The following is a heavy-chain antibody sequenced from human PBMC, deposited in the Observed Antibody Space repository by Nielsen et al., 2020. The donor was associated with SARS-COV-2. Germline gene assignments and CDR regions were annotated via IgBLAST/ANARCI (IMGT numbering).Heavy chain of an antibody. CDR1: GYSLTEIS. Sequence: ASVKVSCKVSGYSLTEISMHWMRQAPGKGLEWMGSFDPEDGEIIYAQKFEGRVTMTEDTSTDTAYMELRSLRSEDTAVYYCATSDFTIIPLFWGQGTAVTVSS. CDR2: FDPEDGEI. CDR3: ATSDFTIIPLF. J-gene: IGHJ6*02. D-gene: IGHD3-3*01. V-gene: IGHV1-24*01.